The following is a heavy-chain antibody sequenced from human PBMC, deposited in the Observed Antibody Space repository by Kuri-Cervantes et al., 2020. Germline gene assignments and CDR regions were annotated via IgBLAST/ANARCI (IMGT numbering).Heavy chain of an antibody. Sequence: GGSLRLSCAASGFPFRTYWMIWVRHAPGKGLEWLSAVVHSGGNTYYADSVKGRFTISRDNSKNTLYLQMNSLRAEDTAVYYCARAAFDTSGYFYAYWGQGTLVTVSS. J-gene: IGHJ4*02. D-gene: IGHD3-22*01. V-gene: IGHV3-23*01. CDR2: VVHSGGNT. CDR1: GFPFRTYW. CDR3: ARAAFDTSGYFYAY.